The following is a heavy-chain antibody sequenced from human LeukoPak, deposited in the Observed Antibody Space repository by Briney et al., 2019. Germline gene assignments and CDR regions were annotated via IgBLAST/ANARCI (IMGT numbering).Heavy chain of an antibody. CDR1: GFNFSTYG. CDR3: ATDAG. V-gene: IGHV3-33*01. Sequence: RSLRLSYSAPGFNFSTYGMRLVRQAPGKGLEWVAVIWYDGSNKYYADSVKGRFTISRDNSKNTLYLQMNSPRAEDTAVYYCATDAGWGQGTLVTVSS. CDR2: IWYDGSNK. J-gene: IGHJ4*02.